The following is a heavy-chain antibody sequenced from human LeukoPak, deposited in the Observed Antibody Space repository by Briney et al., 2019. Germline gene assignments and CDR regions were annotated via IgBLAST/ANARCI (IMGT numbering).Heavy chain of an antibody. Sequence: PGRSLRLSCAASGFTFSSYAMHRVRQAPGKGLEWVAVISYDGSNKYYADSVKGRFTISRDNSKNTLYLQMNSLRAEDTAVYYCARDGDYYGSGSYGYFDYWGQGTLVTVSS. CDR1: GFTFSSYA. J-gene: IGHJ4*02. CDR3: ARDGDYYGSGSYGYFDY. V-gene: IGHV3-30-3*01. CDR2: ISYDGSNK. D-gene: IGHD3-10*01.